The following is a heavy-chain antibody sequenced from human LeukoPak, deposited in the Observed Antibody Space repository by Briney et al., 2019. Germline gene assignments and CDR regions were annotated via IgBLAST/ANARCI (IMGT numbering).Heavy chain of an antibody. V-gene: IGHV4-59*01. J-gene: IGHJ4*02. CDR2: IYYSGST. CDR3: ARAEPARVTAILDY. CDR1: GGSISSYY. D-gene: IGHD2-21*02. Sequence: SETLSLTCTVSGGSISSYYWSWIRQPPGKGLEWIGYIYYSGSTNYNPSLKSRVTISVDTSKNQFSLKLSSVTAADTAVYYCARAEPARVTAILDYWGQGTLVTVSS.